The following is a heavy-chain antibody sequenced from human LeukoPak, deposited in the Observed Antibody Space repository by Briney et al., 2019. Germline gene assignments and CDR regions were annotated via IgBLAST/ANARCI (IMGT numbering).Heavy chain of an antibody. CDR1: GGSISSSYW. CDR3: ARVGTGFDY. Sequence: SETLSLTCGVSGGSISSSYWWSWVRQPPGKGLEWIGEIYHSGSTNYNPSLKSRVTISVDTSRNQFSLKLSSVTAADTAVYYCARVGTGFDYWGQGTLVTVSS. D-gene: IGHD1-1*01. CDR2: IYHSGST. J-gene: IGHJ4*02. V-gene: IGHV4-4*02.